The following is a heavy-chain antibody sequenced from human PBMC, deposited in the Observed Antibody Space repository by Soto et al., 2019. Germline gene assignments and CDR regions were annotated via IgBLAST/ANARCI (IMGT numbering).Heavy chain of an antibody. V-gene: IGHV1-18*01. D-gene: IGHD2-8*01. CDR2: ISGYNGDT. Sequence: ATVKVSCKASGYTFTRYGISRVRQAPGQGLEWMGWISGYNGDTNYAQKFQGRVSMTIDTSTTTAYMELRSLTSDDTAVYYCAKNGQPSYYYYRVEVWFQATQVTDSS. J-gene: IGHJ6*02. CDR1: GYTFTRYG. CDR3: AKNGQPSYYYYRVEV.